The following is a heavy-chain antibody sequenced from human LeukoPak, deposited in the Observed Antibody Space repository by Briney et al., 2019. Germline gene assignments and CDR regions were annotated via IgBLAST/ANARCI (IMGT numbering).Heavy chain of an antibody. D-gene: IGHD3-22*01. V-gene: IGHV3-33*05. CDR2: IKFDGIQE. CDR1: GFSLSSYG. CDR3: ASGSLGHYYDSSGYEY. J-gene: IGHJ4*02. Sequence: PGRSLRLSCAASGFSLSSYGMNWVHQAPGKGLEWVGGIKFDGIQEFYADSVKGRFTVSKDTSKNTLHLQMDSLRAEDTAVYCCASGSLGHYYDSSGYEYWGQGTLVTVSS.